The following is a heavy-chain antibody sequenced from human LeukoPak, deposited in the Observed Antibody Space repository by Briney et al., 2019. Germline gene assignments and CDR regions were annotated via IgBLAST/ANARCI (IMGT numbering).Heavy chain of an antibody. Sequence: SETLSLTCAVYGGSFSGYYWSWIRQPAGKGLEWIGRIYTSGSTNYNPSLKSRVTMSVDTSKNQFSLKLSSVTAADTAVYYCARDWDYGSGSYCFDYWGQGTLVTVSS. CDR1: GGSFSGYY. D-gene: IGHD3-10*01. V-gene: IGHV4-4*07. CDR3: ARDWDYGSGSYCFDY. J-gene: IGHJ4*02. CDR2: IYTSGST.